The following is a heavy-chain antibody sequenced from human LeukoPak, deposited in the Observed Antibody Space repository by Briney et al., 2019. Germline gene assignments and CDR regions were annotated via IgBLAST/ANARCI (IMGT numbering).Heavy chain of an antibody. CDR1: GFTFSSYG. CDR2: IWYDGSNK. CDR3: ARSGSGSYYYYYYGMDV. D-gene: IGHD3-10*01. Sequence: GRSLRLSCAASGFTFSSYGMHWVRQAPGKGLEWVAVIWYDGSNKYYADSVKGRFTISRDNSKNTLYLQMNSLRAKDTAVYYCARSGSGSYYYYYYGMDVWGKGTTVTVSS. V-gene: IGHV3-33*01. J-gene: IGHJ6*04.